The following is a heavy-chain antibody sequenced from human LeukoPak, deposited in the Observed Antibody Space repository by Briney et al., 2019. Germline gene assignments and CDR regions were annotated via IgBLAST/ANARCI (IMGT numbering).Heavy chain of an antibody. V-gene: IGHV4-39*07. CDR2: IYYSGST. CDR1: GGSISSSSYY. D-gene: IGHD2-21*01. Sequence: PSETLSLTCTVSGGSISSSSYYWGWIRQPPGKGLEWIGSIYYSGSTYYNPSLKSRVTISVDTSKNQFSLKLSSVTAADTAVCYCASTVASQVFDYWGQGTLVTVSS. J-gene: IGHJ4*02. CDR3: ASTVASQVFDY.